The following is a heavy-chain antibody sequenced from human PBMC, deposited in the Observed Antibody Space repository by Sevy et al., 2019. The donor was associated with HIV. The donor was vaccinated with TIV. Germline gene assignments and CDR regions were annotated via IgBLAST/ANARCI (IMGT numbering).Heavy chain of an antibody. CDR2: ISGSGGST. D-gene: IGHD6-19*01. CDR1: GFTFSSYA. V-gene: IGHV3-23*01. Sequence: GGSLRLSCAASGFTFSSYAMSWVRQAPGKGLEWVSAISGSGGSTYYADSVKGRFTISRDNSKNTLYLQMNSRRAEDAAVYYCSKVDRSGARGAPFDYWGQGTLVTVSS. J-gene: IGHJ4*02. CDR3: SKVDRSGARGAPFDY.